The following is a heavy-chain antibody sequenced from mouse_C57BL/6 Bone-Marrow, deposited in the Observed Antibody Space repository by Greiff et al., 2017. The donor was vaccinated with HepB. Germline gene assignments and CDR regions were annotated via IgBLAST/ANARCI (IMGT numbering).Heavy chain of an antibody. CDR3: ARAAYDYPWYFDV. CDR1: GFTFSDFY. CDR2: SRNKANDYTT. Sequence: EVKLVESGGGLVQSGRSLRLSCATSGFTFSDFYMEWVRQAPGKGLEWIAASRNKANDYTTEYSASVKGRFIVSRDTSQSILYLQMNALRAEDTAIYYCARAAYDYPWYFDVWGTGTTVTVSS. J-gene: IGHJ1*03. V-gene: IGHV7-1*01. D-gene: IGHD2-4*01.